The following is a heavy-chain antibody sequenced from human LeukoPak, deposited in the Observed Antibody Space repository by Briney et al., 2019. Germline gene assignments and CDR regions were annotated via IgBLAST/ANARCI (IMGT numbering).Heavy chain of an antibody. D-gene: IGHD4/OR15-4a*01. CDR3: ARDRDPYGGKPFDY. CDR1: GFTFSSYS. J-gene: IGHJ4*02. Sequence: AGGSLRLSCAASGFTFSSYSMNWVRQAPGKGLEWVSSISSSSSYIYYADSVKGRFTISRGNAKNSLYLQMNSLRAEDTAVYYCARDRDPYGGKPFDYWGQGTLVTVSS. CDR2: ISSSSSYI. V-gene: IGHV3-21*01.